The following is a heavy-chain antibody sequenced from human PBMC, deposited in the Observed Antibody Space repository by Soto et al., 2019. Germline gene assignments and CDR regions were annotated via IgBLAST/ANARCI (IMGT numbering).Heavy chain of an antibody. D-gene: IGHD1-1*01. V-gene: IGHV1-2*02. CDR3: VRDSSTQAWKWFDP. J-gene: IGHJ5*02. CDR1: GYTFTGYY. CDR2: INPNSGDT. Sequence: QAQLVQSGAEVKEPGASMKVSCKASGYTFTGYYINWVRQAPGQGPEYMGWINPNSGDTKHVEKFQDRVIITRDTSINTAYLELRRLTSDDTAVYYCVRDSSTQAWKWFDPWGQGTLVTVSS.